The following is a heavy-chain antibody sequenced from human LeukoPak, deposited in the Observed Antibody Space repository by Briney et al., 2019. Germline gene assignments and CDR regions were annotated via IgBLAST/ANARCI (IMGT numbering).Heavy chain of an antibody. V-gene: IGHV3-23*01. J-gene: IGHJ4*02. CDR3: AKVIITGAFPDYFDN. D-gene: IGHD3-10*01. Sequence: GGSLRLSCAASGFTFSTYAMSWVRQAPGKGPEWVSSISGRGDSGGSTYYADSVKGRFTISRDNSKNTLSLQMNSLRADDTAIYDCAKVIITGAFPDYFDNWGQGTLVTVSS. CDR1: GFTFSTYA. CDR2: ISGRGDSGGST.